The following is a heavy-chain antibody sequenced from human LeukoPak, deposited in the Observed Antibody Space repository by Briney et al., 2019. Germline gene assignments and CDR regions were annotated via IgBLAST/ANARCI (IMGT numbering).Heavy chain of an antibody. J-gene: IGHJ4*02. V-gene: IGHV3-23*01. CDR2: ISSLGVST. CDR3: ARGYTYGPYYFDC. D-gene: IGHD5-18*01. Sequence: AGGSLRLSCADSEFTFSSYTVNWVRQAPGKGLEWVSGISSLGVSTYYADSVRGRFTISRDNSKNTLYLQMNSLRAEDTAVYYCARGYTYGPYYFDCWGQGTLVTVSS. CDR1: EFTFSSYT.